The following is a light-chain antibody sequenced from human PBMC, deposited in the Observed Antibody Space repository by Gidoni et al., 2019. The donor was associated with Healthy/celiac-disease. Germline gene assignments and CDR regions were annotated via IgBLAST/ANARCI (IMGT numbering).Light chain of an antibody. CDR2: GAS. Sequence: EIVLTQSPGTLSLSPGERATLSCRASQSVSSNYLAWYQQNPGQAPRLLIYGASSRATGIPDRFSGSGSGTDFTLTITRLEPEDFAVYYCQQYGNSPPWTFGQGTKLEI. J-gene: IGKJ1*01. V-gene: IGKV3-20*01. CDR1: QSVSSNY. CDR3: QQYGNSPPWT.